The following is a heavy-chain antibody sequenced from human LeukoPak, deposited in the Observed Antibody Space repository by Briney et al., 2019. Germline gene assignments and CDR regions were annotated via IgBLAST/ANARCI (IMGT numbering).Heavy chain of an antibody. CDR3: ARHASVDGNWPRPLDY. CDR1: GGSISSSPYY. Sequence: SETLSLTCTVSGGSISSSPYYWGWIRQPPGKGVERIGNIHYSESICYNPSLKTRVTISVDTSTNQLSRKLTSVTAADTAVYYCARHASVDGNWPRPLDYWGQGSLVTVSS. D-gene: IGHD6-19*01. J-gene: IGHJ4*02. V-gene: IGHV4-39*01. CDR2: IHYSESI.